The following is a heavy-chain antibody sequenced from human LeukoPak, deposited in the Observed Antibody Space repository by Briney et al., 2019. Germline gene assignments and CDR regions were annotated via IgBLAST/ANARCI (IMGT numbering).Heavy chain of an antibody. CDR2: ISAYNGNT. V-gene: IGHV1-18*01. Sequence: ASVKVSCKASGYTFTSYGISWVRQAPGQGLEWMGWISAYNGNTNYAQKLQGRVTMTTDTSTSTAYMELRSLTSEDTAAYYCVVPSDDFWSGIDHWGQGTLVTVSS. J-gene: IGHJ4*02. CDR3: VVPSDDFWSGIDH. D-gene: IGHD3-3*01. CDR1: GYTFTSYG.